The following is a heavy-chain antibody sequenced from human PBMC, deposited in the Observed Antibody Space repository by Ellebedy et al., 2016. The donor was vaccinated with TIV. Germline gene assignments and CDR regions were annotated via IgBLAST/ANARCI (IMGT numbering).Heavy chain of an antibody. CDR3: AKGYSSGFNYDRVGFQY. V-gene: IGHV3-23*01. Sequence: GGSLRLSCAASGFTFGSFARHWVRQAPGKGLEWLAAISGDGVNTYSAAYVKGRFNLTRDNFNNTLFLQVNRLRAEDTAVYYCAKGYSSGFNYDRVGFQYWGQGTLVTVSS. J-gene: IGHJ4*02. D-gene: IGHD3-22*01. CDR2: ISGDGVNT. CDR1: GFTFGSFA.